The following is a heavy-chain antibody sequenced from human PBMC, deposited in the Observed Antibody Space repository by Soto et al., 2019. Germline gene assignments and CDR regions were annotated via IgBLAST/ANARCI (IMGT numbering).Heavy chain of an antibody. Sequence: ASVKVSFKASGYTFTSDDINWVRQATGQGLEWMGWMNPNSGNTGYAQKFQGRVTMTRNTSISTAYMELSSLRSEDTAVYYCARDVGSGYEILYYYYRGMDVWGQGTTVTDSS. CDR3: ARDVGSGYEILYYYYRGMDV. J-gene: IGHJ6*02. CDR1: GYTFTSDD. V-gene: IGHV1-8*01. CDR2: MNPNSGNT. D-gene: IGHD5-12*01.